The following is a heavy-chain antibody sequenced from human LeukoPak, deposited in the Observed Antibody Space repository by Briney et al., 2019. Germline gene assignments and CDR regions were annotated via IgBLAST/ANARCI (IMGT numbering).Heavy chain of an antibody. Sequence: PSETLSLTRTVAGGSISSYYWSSIWQPARKGLEWIGRIYTSGNTNYNPSLKSRVTISVDKSKNQFSLKLSSVTAADTAVYYCARVLVGANYYYYYMDVWGKGTTVTVSS. V-gene: IGHV4-4*07. J-gene: IGHJ6*03. D-gene: IGHD1-26*01. CDR3: ARVLVGANYYYYYMDV. CDR2: IYTSGNT. CDR1: GGSISSYY.